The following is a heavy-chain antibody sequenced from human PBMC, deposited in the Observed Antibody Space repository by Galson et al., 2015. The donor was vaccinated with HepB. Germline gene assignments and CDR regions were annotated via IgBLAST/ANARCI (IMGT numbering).Heavy chain of an antibody. Sequence: SETLSLTCAVYGGSFSNYYWTWIRQPPGKGLEWIGEINHSGGTNYNPSLKSRVTISVDTSKNQFSLKLNSVTAADTAVYYCARGRSLRWGYRGYDWAPSKGFDYWGQGTLVTVSS. V-gene: IGHV4-34*01. CDR2: INHSGGT. CDR3: ARGRSLRWGYRGYDWAPSKGFDY. J-gene: IGHJ4*02. D-gene: IGHD5-12*01. CDR1: GGSFSNYY.